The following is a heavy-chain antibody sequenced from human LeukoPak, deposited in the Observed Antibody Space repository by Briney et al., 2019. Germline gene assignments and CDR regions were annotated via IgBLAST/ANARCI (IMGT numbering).Heavy chain of an antibody. CDR2: VTGTDDTT. CDR1: GFTFTKNA. J-gene: IGHJ4*02. D-gene: IGHD3-22*01. V-gene: IGHV3-23*01. Sequence: GGSLRLSCAASGFTFTKNAMTWVRQAPGKGLEWVSTVTGTDDTTYYADSVKGPFTISRDYSKSMLHLQMNSLRAEDSAIYYCAKGPQLNSGYHPDYWGQGTLVTVSS. CDR3: AKGPQLNSGYHPDY.